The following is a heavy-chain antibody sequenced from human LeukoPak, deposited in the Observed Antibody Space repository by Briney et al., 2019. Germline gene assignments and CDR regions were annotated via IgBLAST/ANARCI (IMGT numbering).Heavy chain of an antibody. D-gene: IGHD6-13*01. CDR1: GFTFSNAW. CDR3: GGRPAGADYFDS. J-gene: IGHJ4*02. CDR2: IKSKTDGGTT. V-gene: IGHV3-15*01. Sequence: PGGSLRLSCAASGFTFSNAWMSWVRQAPGRGLEWVGRIKSKTDGGTTDYAAPVKGRFTISRDDSKNTLYLQISGLRDEDTAVYYCGGRPAGADYFDSWGQGTLVTVSS.